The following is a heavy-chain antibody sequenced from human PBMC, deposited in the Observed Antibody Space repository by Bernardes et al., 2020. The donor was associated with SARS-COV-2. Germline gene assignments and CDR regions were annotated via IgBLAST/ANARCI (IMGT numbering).Heavy chain of an antibody. Sequence: SVTVSRKASGFTLTSSAVQWVRPARGQRLAWIGWIFVCSCNTHYPHKFQERVTLTRNMSTSTAYMALSSLRSEDTAVYYCAADPFCAVAGTGNYGGQGTLVTVSS. J-gene: IGHJ4*02. CDR2: IFVCSCNT. D-gene: IGHD6-19*01. CDR1: GFTLTSSA. CDR3: AADPFCAVAGTGNY. V-gene: IGHV1-58*01.